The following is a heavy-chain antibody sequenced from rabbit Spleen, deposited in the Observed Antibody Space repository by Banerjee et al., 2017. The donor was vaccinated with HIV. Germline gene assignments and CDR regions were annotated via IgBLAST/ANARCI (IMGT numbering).Heavy chain of an antibody. Sequence: QSLEESGGGLVQPGGSLTLSCKASGFDFSNYYMNWVRQAPGKGLEWIGTIYPDYGSTDYANWVNGRFTISSDNAQNTVFLQMTSLTAADTATYFCARDGAGGTYFALWGPGTLVTVS. CDR1: GFDFSNYY. V-gene: IGHV1S7*01. CDR2: IYPDYGST. CDR3: ARDGAGGTYFAL. J-gene: IGHJ4*01. D-gene: IGHD8-1*01.